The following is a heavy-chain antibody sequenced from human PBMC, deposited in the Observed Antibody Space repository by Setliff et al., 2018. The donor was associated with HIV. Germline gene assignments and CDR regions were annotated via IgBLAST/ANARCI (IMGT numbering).Heavy chain of an antibody. Sequence: GGSLRLSCAASGFTFSYYGMHWVRQAPGKGLDWVAFIPYDGSNKYYADSVKGRFTISRGNSKNTLYLQMSSLRAEDTAVYYCVKARVDGDYYYYYYMDVWGKGTTVTVSS. D-gene: IGHD4-17*01. CDR1: GFTFSYYG. CDR3: VKARVDGDYYYYYYMDV. V-gene: IGHV3-30*02. CDR2: IPYDGSNK. J-gene: IGHJ6*03.